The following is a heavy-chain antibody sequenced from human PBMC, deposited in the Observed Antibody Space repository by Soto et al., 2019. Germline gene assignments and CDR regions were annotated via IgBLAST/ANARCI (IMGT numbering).Heavy chain of an antibody. CDR3: ARGLHSLFDY. D-gene: IGHD2-21*01. J-gene: IGHJ4*02. CDR1: GFTFSNYG. CDR2: IWYDGNNK. V-gene: IGHV3-33*01. Sequence: GGSLRLSCAASGFTFSNYGMHWVRQAPGKGLEWVAVIWYDGNNKYYADSVKGRFTISRDNSNNTLYVQMTSLRAEDTAVYYCARGLHSLFDYWGQGTLVTV.